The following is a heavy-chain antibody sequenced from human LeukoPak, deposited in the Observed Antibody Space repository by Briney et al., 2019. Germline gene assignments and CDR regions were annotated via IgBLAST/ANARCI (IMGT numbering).Heavy chain of an antibody. D-gene: IGHD3-22*01. CDR3: AKDFSVYYYDSRVLDY. CDR2: ISSSSSTI. Sequence: GGSLRLSCAASGFTFSSYSMNWVRQAPGKGLEWVSYISSSSSTIYYADSVKGRFTISRDNAKNSLYLQMNSLRAEDTAVYYCAKDFSVYYYDSRVLDYWGQGTLVTVSS. V-gene: IGHV3-48*01. J-gene: IGHJ4*02. CDR1: GFTFSSYS.